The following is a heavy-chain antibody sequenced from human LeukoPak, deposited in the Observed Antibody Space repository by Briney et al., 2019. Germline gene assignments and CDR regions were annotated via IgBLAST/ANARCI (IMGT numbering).Heavy chain of an antibody. J-gene: IGHJ3*02. CDR3: ARVSSSSGFGAFDI. Sequence: ASVKVSCKASGYTFTGYYMHWVRQAPGQGLEWMGWINPNSGGTNYAQKFQGRVTMTRDTSISTAYMELSRLRSDDTAVYYCARVSSSSGFGAFDIWGQGTMVTVSS. V-gene: IGHV1-2*02. CDR2: INPNSGGT. CDR1: GYTFTGYY. D-gene: IGHD6-6*01.